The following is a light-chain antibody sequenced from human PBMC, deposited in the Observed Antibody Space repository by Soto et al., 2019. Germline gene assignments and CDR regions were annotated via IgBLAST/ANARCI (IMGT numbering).Light chain of an antibody. Sequence: SYELSQPPSVSVSPGQTASITCSGDGLGDKYACWYQQKPGQSPVLVIYQDNKRPSGTPARFSGSNSGNTATLTISGTQAMDEADYYCQAWDRSTVVFGGGTKLTVL. V-gene: IGLV3-1*01. J-gene: IGLJ3*02. CDR2: QDN. CDR1: GLGDKY. CDR3: QAWDRSTVV.